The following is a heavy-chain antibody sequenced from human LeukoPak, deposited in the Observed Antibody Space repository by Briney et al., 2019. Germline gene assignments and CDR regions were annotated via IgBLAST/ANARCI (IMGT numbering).Heavy chain of an antibody. D-gene: IGHD3-22*01. CDR2: IKSKTDGGTT. CDR1: GFTFSNAW. Sequence: GGSLRLSCAASGFTFSNAWMSWVRQAPGKGLEWVGRIKSKTDGGTTDYAAPVKGKFTISRDDSKNTLYLQMNSLKTEDTAVYYCTTADYYDSSGYSWGQGTLVTVSS. CDR3: TTADYYDSSGYS. V-gene: IGHV3-15*01. J-gene: IGHJ4*02.